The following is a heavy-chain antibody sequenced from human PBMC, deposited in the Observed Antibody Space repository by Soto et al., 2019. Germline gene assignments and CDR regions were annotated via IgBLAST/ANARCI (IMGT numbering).Heavy chain of an antibody. CDR1: VGTFSSYA. J-gene: IGHJ6*02. Sequence: QVQLVQSGAEVKKPGSSVKVSCKASVGTFSSYAISWVRQAPGQGLEWMGGIIPIFGTANYAQKFQGRVTITADESTSTAYMELSSLRSEDTAVYYCARDSVPTTVASYYYYGMDVWGQGTTVTVSS. CDR3: ARDSVPTTVASYYYYGMDV. V-gene: IGHV1-69*12. CDR2: IIPIFGTA. D-gene: IGHD4-17*01.